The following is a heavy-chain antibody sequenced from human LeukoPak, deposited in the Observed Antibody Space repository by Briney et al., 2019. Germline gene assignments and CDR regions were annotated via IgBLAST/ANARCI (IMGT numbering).Heavy chain of an antibody. CDR2: IYYSGST. V-gene: IGHV4-59*01. J-gene: IGHJ6*02. CDR1: GGSISSYY. Sequence: SETLSLTCTVSGGSISSYYWSWIRQPPGKGLEWIGYIYYSGSTNYNPSLKSRVTISVDMSKNQFSLKLSSVTAADTAVYYCARDLGSYGMDAWGQGTTVTVSS. CDR3: ARDLGSYGMDA.